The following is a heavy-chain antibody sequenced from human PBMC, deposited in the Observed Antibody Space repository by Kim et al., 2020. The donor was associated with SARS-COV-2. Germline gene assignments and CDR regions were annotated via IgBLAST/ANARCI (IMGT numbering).Heavy chain of an antibody. J-gene: IGHJ6*02. CDR3: ARQFPYYDILTGYSDYGMDV. Sequence: GGSLRLSCAASGFTFSSYSMNWVRQAPGKGLEWVSYISSSSSTIYYADSVKGRFTISRDNAKNSLYLQMNSLRDEDMAVYYCARQFPYYDILTGYSDYGMDVWGQGTTVTVSS. CDR2: ISSSSSTI. V-gene: IGHV3-48*02. CDR1: GFTFSSYS. D-gene: IGHD3-9*01.